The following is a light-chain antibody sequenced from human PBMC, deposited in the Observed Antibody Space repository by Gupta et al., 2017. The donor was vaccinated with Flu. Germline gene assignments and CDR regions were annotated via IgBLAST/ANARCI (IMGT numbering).Light chain of an antibody. Sequence: DVVMTQSPDSLAVSLGERATINCKSSQSVFYSSNNKNYLAWYQQKPGQPPKLLIYLASTRESGVPDRFSGSGSETDFTLTISSLQAEDVAVYYCQQYFSLPFTVGPGTKVDIK. CDR2: LAS. J-gene: IGKJ3*01. CDR3: QQYFSLPFT. CDR1: QSVFYSSNNKNY. V-gene: IGKV4-1*01.